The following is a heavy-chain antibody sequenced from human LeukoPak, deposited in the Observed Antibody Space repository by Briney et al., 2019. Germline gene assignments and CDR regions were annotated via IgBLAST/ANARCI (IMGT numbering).Heavy chain of an antibody. J-gene: IGHJ4*02. CDR3: ARGGGYSYGLHFDY. CDR2: IYHSGST. D-gene: IGHD5-18*01. CDR1: GGSISSYY. V-gene: IGHV4-59*01. Sequence: PSETLSLTCTVSGGSISSYYWSWIRQPPGKGLEWIGYIYHSGSTNYNPSLKSRVTISVDTSKNQFSLKLSSVTAADTAVYYCARGGGYSYGLHFDYWGQGTLVTVSS.